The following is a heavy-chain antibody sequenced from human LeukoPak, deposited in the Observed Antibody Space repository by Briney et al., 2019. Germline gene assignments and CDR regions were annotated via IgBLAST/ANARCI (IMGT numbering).Heavy chain of an antibody. J-gene: IGHJ4*02. Sequence: GGSLRLSCAASGFTFSSNSMKWVRQAPAKGLEWESYISSNSRTKFYSDSVKGRFTISRDNAKNSVYLQMNSLRDEDTAVYYCARDLFTCWGLGTLVTVSS. CDR2: ISSNSRTK. V-gene: IGHV3-48*02. D-gene: IGHD3-10*02. CDR3: ARDLFTC. CDR1: GFTFSSNS.